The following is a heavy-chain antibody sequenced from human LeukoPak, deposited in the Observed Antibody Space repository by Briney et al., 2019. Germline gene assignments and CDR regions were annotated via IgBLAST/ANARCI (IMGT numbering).Heavy chain of an antibody. Sequence: TGGSLRLSCAASGFTFSSYSMSWVRQAPGKGLEWVGRIKSKTDGGTTDYAAPVKGRFTISRDDSKNTLYLQMNSLKTEDTAVYYCTTEERGQSFDYWGQGTLVTVSS. CDR1: GFTFSSYS. J-gene: IGHJ4*02. V-gene: IGHV3-15*01. CDR3: TTEERGQSFDY. CDR2: IKSKTDGGTT.